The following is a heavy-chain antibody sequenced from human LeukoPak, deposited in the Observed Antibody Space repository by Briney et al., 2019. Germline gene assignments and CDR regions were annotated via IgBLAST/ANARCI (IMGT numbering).Heavy chain of an antibody. J-gene: IGHJ5*02. CDR2: IIPILGIA. CDR3: ARDMIYYSWFDP. Sequence: ASVKVSCKASGGTFSSYAISWVRQAPGQGLEWMGRIIPILGIANYAQKFQGRVTITADKSTSTAYMELSSLRSEDTAVYHCARDMIYYSWFDPWGQGTLVTVSS. CDR1: GGTFSSYA. V-gene: IGHV1-69*04. D-gene: IGHD3-22*01.